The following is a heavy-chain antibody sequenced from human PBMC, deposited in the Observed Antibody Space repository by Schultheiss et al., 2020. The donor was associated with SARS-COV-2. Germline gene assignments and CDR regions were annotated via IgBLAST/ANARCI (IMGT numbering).Heavy chain of an antibody. CDR2: IYSGGST. CDR3: ARDPSFGGVDGEDV. Sequence: GGSLRLSCAASGFSVSSNYMSWVRQAPGKGLEWVSVIYSGGSTYYADSVKGRFTISRDNAKNSLYLQMNSLRDEDTAVYYCARDPSFGGVDGEDVWGQGTTVTVSS. J-gene: IGHJ6*02. D-gene: IGHD3-10*01. V-gene: IGHV3-66*01. CDR1: GFSVSSNY.